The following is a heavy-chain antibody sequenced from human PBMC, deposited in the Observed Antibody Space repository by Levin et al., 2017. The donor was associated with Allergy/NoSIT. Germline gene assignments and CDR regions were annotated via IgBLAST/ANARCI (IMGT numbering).Heavy chain of an antibody. CDR2: ISYDGSNK. CDR1: GFTFSSYA. Sequence: PGGSLRLSCAASGFTFSSYAMHWVRQAPGKGLEWVAVISYDGSNKYYADSVKGRFTISRDNSKNTLYLQMNSLRAEDTAVYYCARDRPARTSNPRFRYYYDGMDVWGQGTTVTVSS. V-gene: IGHV3-30-3*01. CDR3: ARDRPARTSNPRFRYYYDGMDV. J-gene: IGHJ6*02. D-gene: IGHD6-6*01.